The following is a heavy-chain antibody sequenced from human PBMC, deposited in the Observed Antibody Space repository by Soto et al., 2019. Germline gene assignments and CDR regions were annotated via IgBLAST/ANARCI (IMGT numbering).Heavy chain of an antibody. Sequence: ASVKVSCKASGYTFTIYGISCVLQAPLQWLEWMGCISAYNGNTNYAQKLQGRVTMTTDTSTSTAYMELRSLRSDDTAVYYCARVRAAAGSYYFDYWGQGTLVTVSS. CDR1: GYTFTIYG. J-gene: IGHJ4*02. CDR3: ARVRAAAGSYYFDY. D-gene: IGHD6-13*01. CDR2: ISAYNGNT. V-gene: IGHV1-18*04.